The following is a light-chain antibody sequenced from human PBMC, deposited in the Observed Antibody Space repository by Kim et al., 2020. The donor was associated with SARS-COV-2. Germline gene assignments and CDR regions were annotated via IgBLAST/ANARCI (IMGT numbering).Light chain of an antibody. CDR1: HDIRDY. CDR2: DAS. J-gene: IGKJ2*01. Sequence: DIQMTQSPSSLSASIGDRVTIPCQASHDIRDYLNWYQQRPGKAPKLLISDASSLESGVPLRFSGSGSGTDFTLTISSLQPEDIATYFCQQYDDLPYTFGQGTKLEI. V-gene: IGKV1-33*01. CDR3: QQYDDLPYT.